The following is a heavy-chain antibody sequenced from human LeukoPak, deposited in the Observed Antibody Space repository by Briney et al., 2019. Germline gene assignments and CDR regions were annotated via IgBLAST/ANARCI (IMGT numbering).Heavy chain of an antibody. J-gene: IGHJ6*03. D-gene: IGHD3-3*01. Sequence: PGGSLRLSCAASGFTLSSYSMNWVRQAPGKGLEWVSYISSSSSTIYYADSVRGRFTISRDNAKNSLYLQMNSLRAEDTAVYYCARVGWSGPMDVWGKGTTVTVSS. CDR1: GFTLSSYS. V-gene: IGHV3-48*01. CDR2: ISSSSSTI. CDR3: ARVGWSGPMDV.